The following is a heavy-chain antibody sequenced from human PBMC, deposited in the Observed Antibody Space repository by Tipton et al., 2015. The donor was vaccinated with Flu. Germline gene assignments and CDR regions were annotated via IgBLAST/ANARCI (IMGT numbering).Heavy chain of an antibody. CDR1: EYSFSSGNRFTNYW. V-gene: IGHV5-10-1*01. CDR3: ARLGGVGGTLGVSTPYNDY. D-gene: IGHD6-19*01. CDR2: IDPTGSYT. J-gene: IGHJ4*02. Sequence: QSGPEVKKPGESLRISCKGSEYSFSSGNRFTNYWINWVRQMPGKGLEWMGRIDPTGSYTHYSPSFQGHVTISVDKSINTAYLQWSSLKASDTAMYYCARLGGVGGTLGVSTPYNDYWGQGTLVTVSS.